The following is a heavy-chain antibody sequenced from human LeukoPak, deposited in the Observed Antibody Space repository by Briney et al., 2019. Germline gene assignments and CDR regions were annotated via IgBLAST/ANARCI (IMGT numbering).Heavy chain of an antibody. CDR1: GFTFSSYW. J-gene: IGHJ4*02. CDR2: ISGSGGST. Sequence: GGSLRLSCAASGFTFSSYWMSWARQAPGKGLEWVSAISGSGGSTYYADSVKGRFTISRDNSKNTLYLQMNSLRAEDTAVYYCAKGALRMEWLYATYYFDYWGQGTLVTVSS. CDR3: AKGALRMEWLYATYYFDY. V-gene: IGHV3-23*01. D-gene: IGHD3-3*01.